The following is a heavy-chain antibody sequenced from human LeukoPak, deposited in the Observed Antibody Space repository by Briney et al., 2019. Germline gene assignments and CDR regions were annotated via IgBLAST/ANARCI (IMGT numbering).Heavy chain of an antibody. CDR3: AREGYSVAFFNWFDP. Sequence: PSETLSLTCTVSGGSISSYYWSWIRQPPGKGLEWIGYISYSGSTSYNPSLKSRVTIPLDTSKNQFSLKLSSVTAADTAVYYCAREGYSVAFFNWFDPWGQGTLVTVSS. V-gene: IGHV4-59*01. CDR1: GGSISSYY. J-gene: IGHJ5*02. CDR2: ISYSGST. D-gene: IGHD5/OR15-5a*01.